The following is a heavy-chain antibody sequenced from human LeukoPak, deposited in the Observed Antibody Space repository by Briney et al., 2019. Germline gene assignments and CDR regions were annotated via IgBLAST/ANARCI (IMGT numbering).Heavy chain of an antibody. Sequence: GASLRLSCAASGFTFISYAMSWVRQAPGKGLEWVSAISGSGGSTYYADSVKGRFTISRDNSKNTLYLQMNSLRAEDTTVYYCAKGQQLVLYWGQGTLVTVSS. J-gene: IGHJ4*02. CDR1: GFTFISYA. D-gene: IGHD6-6*01. CDR2: ISGSGGST. V-gene: IGHV3-23*01. CDR3: AKGQQLVLY.